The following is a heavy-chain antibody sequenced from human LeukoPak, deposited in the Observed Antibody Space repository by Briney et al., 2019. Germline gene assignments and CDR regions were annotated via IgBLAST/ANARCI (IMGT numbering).Heavy chain of an antibody. CDR2: IIPILGIA. CDR1: GGTFSSYA. CDR3: ARDLEKSSSGWLGVNY. J-gene: IGHJ4*02. V-gene: IGHV1-69*04. D-gene: IGHD6-19*01. Sequence: SVKVSCKASGGTFSSYAITWVRQAPGQGLEWMGRIIPILGIANYAQKFQGRVTITADKSTSTPYMELSSLRSEDTAVYYCARDLEKSSSGWLGVNYWGRGTLVTVSS.